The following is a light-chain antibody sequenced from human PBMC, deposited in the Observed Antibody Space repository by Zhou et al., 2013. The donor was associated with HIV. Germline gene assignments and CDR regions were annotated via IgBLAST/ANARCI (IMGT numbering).Light chain of an antibody. V-gene: IGKV1-39*01. CDR1: QSISSW. CDR2: AAS. Sequence: DIQMTQSPSTLSASVGDRVTITCRASQSISSWLAWYQQKPGKAPTLLIYAASSLQSGVPSRFSGSGSGTDFTLTISSLQPEDFATYYCQQSYSTPLTFGGGTKVEIK. J-gene: IGKJ4*01. CDR3: QQSYSTPLT.